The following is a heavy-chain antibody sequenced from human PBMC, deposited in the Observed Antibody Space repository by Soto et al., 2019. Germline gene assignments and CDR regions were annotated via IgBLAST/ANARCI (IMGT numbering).Heavy chain of an antibody. Sequence: LSLTCTVSGGSFINYYWNWIRQPPGKGLEWIGYIFYTGSTSYNPSLKSRVTISVDTSKNLFSLRLSSVTAADTAVYYCARESKDGYNNGGLDFWGRGTLVTVSS. D-gene: IGHD4-4*01. CDR1: GGSFINYY. J-gene: IGHJ4*02. CDR2: IFYTGST. V-gene: IGHV4-59*01. CDR3: ARESKDGYNNGGLDF.